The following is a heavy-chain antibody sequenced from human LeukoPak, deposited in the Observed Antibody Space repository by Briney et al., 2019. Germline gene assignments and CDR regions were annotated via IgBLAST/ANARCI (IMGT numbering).Heavy chain of an antibody. CDR1: GFTFSSYN. CDR3: AREDYYYMDV. V-gene: IGHV3-21*01. Sequence: PGGSLRLSCAASGFTFSSYNMNWVRQAPGKGLEWISSISSSSNYIYYADSLKGRFTISRDNAKNSLYLQMNSLRAEDTAVYYCAREDYYYMDVWGKGTTVTISS. CDR2: ISSSSNYI. J-gene: IGHJ6*03.